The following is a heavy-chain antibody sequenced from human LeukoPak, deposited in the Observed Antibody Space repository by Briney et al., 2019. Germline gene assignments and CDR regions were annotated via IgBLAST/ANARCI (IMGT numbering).Heavy chain of an antibody. J-gene: IGHJ4*02. CDR1: GFTFSSYW. CDR3: ARAPRLSTVTTEAAKHWN. D-gene: IGHD4-17*01. CDR2: INSDGSST. Sequence: QPGGSLRLSCAASGFTFSSYWMHWVRQAPGKGLAWVSRINSDGSSTSYADSVKGRFTISRDNAKNTLYLQMNSLRAEDTAVYYCARAPRLSTVTTEAAKHWNWGQGTLVTVSS. V-gene: IGHV3-74*01.